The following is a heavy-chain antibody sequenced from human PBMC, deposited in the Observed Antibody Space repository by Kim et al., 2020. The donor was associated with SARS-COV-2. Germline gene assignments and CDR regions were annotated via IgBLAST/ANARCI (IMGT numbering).Heavy chain of an antibody. V-gene: IGHV3-23*01. Sequence: GGSLRLSCAASGFTFSSYAMSWVRQAPGKGLEWVSAISGSGGSTYYADSVKGRFTISRDNSKNTLYLQMNSLRAEDTAVYYCAKGVVVVPAATDAFDIWGQGTMVTVSS. J-gene: IGHJ3*02. CDR2: ISGSGGST. D-gene: IGHD2-2*01. CDR3: AKGVVVVPAATDAFDI. CDR1: GFTFSSYA.